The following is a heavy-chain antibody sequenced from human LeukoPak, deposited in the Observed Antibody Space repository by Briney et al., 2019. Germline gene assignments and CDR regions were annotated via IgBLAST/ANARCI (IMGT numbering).Heavy chain of an antibody. CDR1: GGSLSGYY. CDR2: INYNGGT. D-gene: IGHD5-24*01. V-gene: IGHV4-34*01. J-gene: IGHJ2*01. Sequence: SETLSLTCAVSGGSLSGYYWNWIRQPPGKGLEWIGEINYNGGTKYNPSLKSRVTISRDTSENQISLKLNPVTAADTAVYYCVRDWATIHWYFDLWGRGTLVTVSS. CDR3: VRDWATIHWYFDL.